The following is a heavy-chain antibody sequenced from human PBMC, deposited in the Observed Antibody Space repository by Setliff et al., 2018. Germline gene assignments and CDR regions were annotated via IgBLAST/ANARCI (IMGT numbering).Heavy chain of an antibody. D-gene: IGHD2-2*01. V-gene: IGHV4-38-2*01. Sequence: SETLSLTCAVSDFSVGSVYYWGWIRQPPGRGLEWIAYIYYSGTTHYSPSFESRVTMSVDTSKNQVSLKLSSVTAADSALYYCARTSTGRYFDFWGRGTLVTVSS. J-gene: IGHJ2*01. CDR2: IYYSGTT. CDR3: ARTSTGRYFDF. CDR1: DFSVGSVYY.